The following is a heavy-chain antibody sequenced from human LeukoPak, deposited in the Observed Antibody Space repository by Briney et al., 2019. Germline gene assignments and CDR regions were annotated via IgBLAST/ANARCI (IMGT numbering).Heavy chain of an antibody. Sequence: PGGSLRLSRAASGFTFGSYTMSWVRQAPGKGLEWVAFITESSGSTYYADSVKGRFTISRDNSKNSLYLQMNSLRAEDTAAYYCGRVPRLTTGYWGQGTLVTVSS. CDR1: GFTFGSYT. J-gene: IGHJ4*02. D-gene: IGHD4-17*01. CDR3: GRVPRLTTGY. CDR2: ITESSGST. V-gene: IGHV3-23*01.